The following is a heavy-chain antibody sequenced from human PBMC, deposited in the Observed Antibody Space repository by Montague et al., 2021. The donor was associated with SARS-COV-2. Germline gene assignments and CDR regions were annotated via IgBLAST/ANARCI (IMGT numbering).Heavy chain of an antibody. D-gene: IGHD3-10*01. CDR1: GGSISSSSYY. CDR2: IYYSGST. V-gene: IGHV4-39*01. CDR3: ARHYYGSGSYYLGEFDY. Sequence: SETLSLTCTVSGGSISSSSYYWGWIRQPPGKGLEWIGIIYYSGSTYYNPSLKSRVTISVDTSKNQLSLKLSSVTAADTAVYYCARHYYGSGSYYLGEFDYWRQGTPVTVSS. J-gene: IGHJ4*02.